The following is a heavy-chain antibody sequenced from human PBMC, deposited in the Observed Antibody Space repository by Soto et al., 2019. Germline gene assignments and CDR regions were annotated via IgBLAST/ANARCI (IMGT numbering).Heavy chain of an antibody. CDR3: ARRRDSSWSGGNFDY. J-gene: IGHJ4*02. Sequence: EVQLVESGGASVQPGGSLRLFCAVSGFTFDSYWMSWVRQAPGRGLEWVANIKQDGSEKYYVDSVKGRFTISRDNTKNSLYLQMNSLRAEDTAVYYCARRRDSSWSGGNFDYWGQGTLVTVSS. CDR1: GFTFDSYW. CDR2: IKQDGSEK. D-gene: IGHD6-13*01. V-gene: IGHV3-7*03.